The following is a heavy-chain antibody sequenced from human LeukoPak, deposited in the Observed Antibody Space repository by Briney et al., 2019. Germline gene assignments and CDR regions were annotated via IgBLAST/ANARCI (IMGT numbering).Heavy chain of an antibody. Sequence: ASVKVSCKASGYTFTSYYMHWVRQAPGQGLEWMGIINPSGGSTSYAQKFQGRVTMTRDTSTSTVYMELSSLRSEETAVYYCARDFGQQLAQYYFDYWGQGTLVTVSS. V-gene: IGHV1-46*01. CDR1: GYTFTSYY. CDR3: ARDFGQQLAQYYFDY. CDR2: INPSGGST. D-gene: IGHD6-13*01. J-gene: IGHJ4*02.